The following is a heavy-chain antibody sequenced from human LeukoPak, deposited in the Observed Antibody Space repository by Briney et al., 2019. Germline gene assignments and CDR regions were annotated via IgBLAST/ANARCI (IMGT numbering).Heavy chain of an antibody. V-gene: IGHV3-74*01. J-gene: IGHJ4*02. CDR2: INKDGSRT. D-gene: IGHD4-17*01. Sequence: PGGSLRLSCAASGFTFSSYCMHWVRQAPGKGLVWVSRINKDGSRTTYADSVKGRFTISRNNAENTLYLQLSSLTGEDPAVYYCARPKDSGDSVVAFHSWGQGTLVTVSS. CDR1: GFTFSSYC. CDR3: ARPKDSGDSVVAFHS.